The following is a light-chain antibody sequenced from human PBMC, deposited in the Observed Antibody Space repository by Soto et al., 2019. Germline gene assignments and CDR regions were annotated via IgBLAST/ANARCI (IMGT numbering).Light chain of an antibody. CDR3: QQYNNWPLT. V-gene: IGKV3-15*01. J-gene: IGKJ4*01. CDR2: GAS. CDR1: QGISSA. Sequence: EIVMTQSPATLSVSPGERATLSCRARQGISSALAWYQQKPGQAPRLLVYGASARATGLPARFSGSGSGTEFTLTISSLQSEDFAVYYCQQYNNWPLTFGGGTKVEIK.